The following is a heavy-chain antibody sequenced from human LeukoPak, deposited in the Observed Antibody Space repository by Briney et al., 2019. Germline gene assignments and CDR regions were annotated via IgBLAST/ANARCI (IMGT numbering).Heavy chain of an antibody. CDR3: ARDKPLNPYYYGMDV. CDR1: GGSISSGDYY. V-gene: IGHV4-30-4*01. J-gene: IGHJ6*02. CDR2: IYYSGST. Sequence: SETLSLTCTVSGGSISSGDYYWSWIRQPPGKGLEWIGYIYYSGSTYYNPSLKSRVTISVDTSKNQFSLKLSSVTAADTAVYYCARDKPLNPYYYGMDVWGQGTTVTVSS.